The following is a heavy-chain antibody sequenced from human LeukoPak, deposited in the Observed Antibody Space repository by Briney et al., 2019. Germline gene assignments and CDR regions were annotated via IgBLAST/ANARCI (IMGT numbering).Heavy chain of an antibody. CDR3: ARVGTSSADY. J-gene: IGHJ4*02. D-gene: IGHD1-1*01. CDR2: IYSGGST. Sequence: GGSLRLSCAASGFTVSSNYMSWVRQAPGKGLEWVSVIYSGGSTYYADSVKGRFTISRDNAKNSLYLQMNSLRAEDTAVYYCARVGTSSADYWGQGTLVTVSS. V-gene: IGHV3-66*01. CDR1: GFTVSSNY.